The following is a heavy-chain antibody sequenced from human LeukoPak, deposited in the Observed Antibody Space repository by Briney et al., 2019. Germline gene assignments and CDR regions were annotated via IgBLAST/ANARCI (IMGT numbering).Heavy chain of an antibody. CDR3: ARVTYDSSGYPLWFDP. Sequence: SETLSLTCTVSGGSISSSSYYWGWIRQPPGKGLEWIGSIYYSGSTYYNPSLKSRVTISVDTSKNQFSLKLSSVTAADTAVYYCARVTYDSSGYPLWFDPWGQGTLVTVSS. J-gene: IGHJ5*02. D-gene: IGHD3-22*01. CDR2: IYYSGST. CDR1: GGSISSSSYY. V-gene: IGHV4-39*07.